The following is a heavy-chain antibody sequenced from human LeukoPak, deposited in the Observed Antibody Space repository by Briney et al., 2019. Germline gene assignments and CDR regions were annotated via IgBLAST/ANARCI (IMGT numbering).Heavy chain of an antibody. Sequence: PGGSLRLSCAASGFTFSSYGTSWVRQAPGKGLEWVSAISDSGDNTYYADSVKGRFTISRDNSKNTVYLQMNSLRAEDTAVYYCAKDVWAVPGFFDSWGQGTLVTVSS. CDR1: GFTFSSYG. CDR2: ISDSGDNT. CDR3: AKDVWAVPGFFDS. V-gene: IGHV3-23*01. D-gene: IGHD6-19*01. J-gene: IGHJ4*02.